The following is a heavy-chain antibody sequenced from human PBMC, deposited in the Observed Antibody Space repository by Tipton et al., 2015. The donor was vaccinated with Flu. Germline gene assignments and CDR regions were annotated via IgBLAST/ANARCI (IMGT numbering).Heavy chain of an antibody. V-gene: IGHV4-59*02. CDR3: ARAVGYDRGYYLDS. CDR1: GGFVSSYF. D-gene: IGHD2-15*01. CDR2: VHYSGSS. J-gene: IGHJ4*02. Sequence: TLSLTCTVSGGFVSSYFWTWIRQAPGKGLEWIGYVHYSGSSNYSPSLKSRVTISLDASKNQFSLQLTSVTAADTAIYYCARAVGYDRGYYLDSLGPGTVGTRSS.